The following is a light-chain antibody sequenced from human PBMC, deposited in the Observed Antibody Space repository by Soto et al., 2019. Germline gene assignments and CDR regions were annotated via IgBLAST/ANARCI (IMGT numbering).Light chain of an antibody. V-gene: IGLV2-14*01. Sequence: QSALTQPASVSGSPGQSITISCTGTSTDVGANNYVSWYQQHPGRAPKVMIYDVTNRPSGVSSRFSGSKSGNTASLTISGLQAEDEADYYCYSQVVATTGVFGGGTKLTVL. J-gene: IGLJ2*01. CDR3: YSQVVATTGV. CDR2: DVT. CDR1: STDVGANNY.